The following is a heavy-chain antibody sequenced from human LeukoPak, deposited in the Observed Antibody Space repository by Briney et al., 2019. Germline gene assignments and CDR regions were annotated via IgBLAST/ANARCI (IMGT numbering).Heavy chain of an antibody. D-gene: IGHD3-10*01. CDR2: IIPILGIA. Sequence: GASVKVSCKASGGTFSSYAISWVRQAPGQGLEWMGRIIPILGIANYAQKFRGRVTITADESTSTVYMELSSLRSEDTAVYYCARERGVTYYYGSGTHKDYANWFDPWGQGTLVTVSS. V-gene: IGHV1-69*04. J-gene: IGHJ5*02. CDR3: ARERGVTYYYGSGTHKDYANWFDP. CDR1: GGTFSSYA.